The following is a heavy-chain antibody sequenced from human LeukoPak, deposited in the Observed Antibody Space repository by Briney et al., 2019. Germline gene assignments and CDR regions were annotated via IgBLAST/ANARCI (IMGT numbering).Heavy chain of an antibody. CDR3: AGSRPAKSGWSFDY. CDR1: GFTFSSYG. J-gene: IGHJ4*02. V-gene: IGHV3-33*01. CDR2: IWYDGSNK. Sequence: GGSLRLSCAASGFTFSSYGMHWVRQAPGKGLEWVAVIWYDGSNKYYADSVKGRFTISRDNSKNTLYLQMNSLRAEDTAVYYCAGSRPAKSGWSFDYWGQGTLVTVSS. D-gene: IGHD6-19*01.